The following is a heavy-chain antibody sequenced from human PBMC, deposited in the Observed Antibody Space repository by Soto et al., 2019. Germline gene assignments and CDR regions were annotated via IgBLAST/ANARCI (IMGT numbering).Heavy chain of an antibody. CDR3: ARTLDRIVVAPDY. Sequence: QVQLQESGPGLVKPSQTLSLTCTVSGGSISSGDYYWSWIRQPPGKGLEWIGYIYYSGSTYYNPSLKSRVTIAVDTSKNQFSLKLSSVTAADTAVYYCARTLDRIVVAPDYWGQGTLVTVSS. V-gene: IGHV4-30-4*01. CDR1: GGSISSGDYY. CDR2: IYYSGST. J-gene: IGHJ4*02. D-gene: IGHD3-22*01.